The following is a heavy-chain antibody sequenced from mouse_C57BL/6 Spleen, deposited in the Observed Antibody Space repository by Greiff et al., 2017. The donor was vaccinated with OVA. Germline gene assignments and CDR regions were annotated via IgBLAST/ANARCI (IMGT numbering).Heavy chain of an antibody. CDR1: GYTFTSYW. V-gene: IGHV1-52*01. CDR2: IDPSDSET. Sequence: QVQLQQSGAELVRPGSSVKLSCKASGYTFTSYWMHWVKQRPIQGLEWIGNIDPSDSETHYNQKFKDKATLTVDKSSSTAYMQLSSLTSEDSAVYYCARGVYDYDGYWYFDVWGTGTTVTVSS. D-gene: IGHD2-4*01. J-gene: IGHJ1*03. CDR3: ARGVYDYDGYWYFDV.